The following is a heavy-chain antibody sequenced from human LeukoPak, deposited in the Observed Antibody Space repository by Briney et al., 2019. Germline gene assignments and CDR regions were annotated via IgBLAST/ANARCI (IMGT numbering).Heavy chain of an antibody. J-gene: IGHJ1*01. D-gene: IGHD1-26*01. V-gene: IGHV3-23*01. Sequence: GGSLRLSCEASGFTFSSYAMSWVRQAPGEGLEWVSAISGSGVTTHYAGSVRGRFSISRDNSKNTLYLQMNSLRAEDTALYYCAKKVVVGATSPYSDFQDWGQGTLVTVSS. CDR2: ISGSGVTT. CDR1: GFTFSSYA. CDR3: AKKVVVGATSPYSDFQD.